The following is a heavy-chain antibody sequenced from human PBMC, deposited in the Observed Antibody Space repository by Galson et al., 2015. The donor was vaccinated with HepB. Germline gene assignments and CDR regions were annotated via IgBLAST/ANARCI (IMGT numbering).Heavy chain of an antibody. CDR3: AQDLPYYYGSGSYFVGMNA. CDR2: ISWKSDFT. J-gene: IGHJ6*01. D-gene: IGHD3-10*01. Sequence: FLRLSCAASGFTFEDYAMHWFRQVPGEGLEWVAGISWKSDFTGYADSVRGRFTISRDNAKYSLHLQMNSLRTDDTALYYCAQDLPYYYGSGSYFVGMNAWGQGTTVTVSA. CDR1: GFTFEDYA. V-gene: IGHV3-9*01.